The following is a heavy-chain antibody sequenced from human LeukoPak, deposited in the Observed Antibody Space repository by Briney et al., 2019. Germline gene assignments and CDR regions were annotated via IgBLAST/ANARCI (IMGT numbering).Heavy chain of an antibody. D-gene: IGHD4/OR15-4a*01. CDR3: ARAIGAGSPHY. CDR2: IRQDGSET. V-gene: IGHV3-7*01. CDR1: GFTFSNFW. J-gene: IGHJ4*02. Sequence: PGGSLRLSCVASGFTFSNFWMNWVRQAPGKGLEWMATIRQDGSETYYVDSVRGRFTISRDNAKSSLYLQMNSLRAEDTAVYYCARAIGAGSPHYWGQGTLVTVSS.